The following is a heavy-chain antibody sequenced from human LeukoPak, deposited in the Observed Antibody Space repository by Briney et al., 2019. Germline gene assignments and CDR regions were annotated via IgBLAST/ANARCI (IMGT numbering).Heavy chain of an antibody. CDR3: ARDTDYSYFDY. CDR2: IWYDGSNK. V-gene: IGHV3-33*01. CDR1: GFTFSSYG. D-gene: IGHD5-12*01. J-gene: IGHJ4*02. Sequence: GSLRLSCAASGFTFSSYGMHWVRQAPGKGLEWVAVIWYDGSNKYYADSVKGRFTISRDNSKNTLNLQMNSLRAEDTAVYYCARDTDYSYFDYWGQGTLVTVSS.